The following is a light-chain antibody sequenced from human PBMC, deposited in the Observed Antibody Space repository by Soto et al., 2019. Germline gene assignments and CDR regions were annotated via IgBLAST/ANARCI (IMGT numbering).Light chain of an antibody. Sequence: EIVMTQSPATPSVSPGERPTLSCRASQSVSSNLAWYQQKPGQAPRLLIYDASTRAPGIPARFSGSGSATEFTLTISSLQSEDFAVYYCQQYNNWPRTFGQGTKV. CDR1: QSVSSN. V-gene: IGKV3-15*01. CDR2: DAS. CDR3: QQYNNWPRT. J-gene: IGKJ1*01.